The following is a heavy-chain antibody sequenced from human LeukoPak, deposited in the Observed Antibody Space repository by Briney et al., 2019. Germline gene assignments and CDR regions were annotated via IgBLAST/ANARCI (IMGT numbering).Heavy chain of an antibody. CDR1: GGSISSYY. D-gene: IGHD6-19*01. CDR3: ARAEQWLPDYYFDY. J-gene: IGHJ4*02. Sequence: PSETLSLTCTVSGGSISSYYWSWIRQPPGKGLEWIGYIYYSGSTNYSPSLKSRVTISVDTSKNQFSLKLSSVTAADTAVYYCARAEQWLPDYYFDYWGQGTLVTVSS. CDR2: IYYSGST. V-gene: IGHV4-59*01.